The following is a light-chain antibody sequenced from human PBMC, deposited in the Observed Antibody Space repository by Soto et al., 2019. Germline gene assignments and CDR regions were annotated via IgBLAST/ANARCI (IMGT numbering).Light chain of an antibody. Sequence: AIRMTQSPSSFSASTGDSVTITWRASQGISSYLAWYQQKPGKAPKLLIYAASTLQSGVPSRFSGSGSGTDFTLTISCLQSEDFATYYCQQYYSYPLTFGGGTKVDIK. CDR2: AAS. CDR3: QQYYSYPLT. CDR1: QGISSY. V-gene: IGKV1-8*01. J-gene: IGKJ4*01.